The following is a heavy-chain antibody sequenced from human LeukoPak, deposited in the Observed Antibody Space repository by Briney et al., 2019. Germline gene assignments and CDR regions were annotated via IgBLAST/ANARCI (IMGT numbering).Heavy chain of an antibody. CDR2: IYYSGST. CDR1: GGSISSYY. J-gene: IGHJ4*02. Sequence: PSETLSLTCTVSGGSISSYYWGWIRQPPGKGLEWIGSIYYSGSTYYNPSLKSRVTISVDTSKNQFSLKLSSVTAADTAVYYCATKWELPPFDYWGQGTLVTVSS. CDR3: ATKWELPPFDY. V-gene: IGHV4-39*07. D-gene: IGHD1-26*01.